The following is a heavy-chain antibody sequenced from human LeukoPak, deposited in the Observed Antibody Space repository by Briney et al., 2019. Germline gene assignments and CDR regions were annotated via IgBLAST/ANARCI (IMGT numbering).Heavy chain of an antibody. CDR3: ASVRFLEWLFHDY. J-gene: IGHJ4*02. CDR2: IKQDGSEK. D-gene: IGHD3-3*01. V-gene: IGHV3-7*01. Sequence: GGSLRLSCAGSGFTFSSYWMSWVRQAPGKGLEWVANIKQDGSEKYYVDSVKGRFTISRDNAKNSLYLQMNSLRVEDTAVYYCASVRFLEWLFHDYWGQGTLVTVSS. CDR1: GFTFSSYW.